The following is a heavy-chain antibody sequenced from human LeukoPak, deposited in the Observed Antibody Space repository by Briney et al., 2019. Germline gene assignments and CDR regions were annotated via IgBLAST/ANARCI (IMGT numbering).Heavy chain of an antibody. V-gene: IGHV3-23*01. D-gene: IGHD4-17*01. CDR2: ISGSGGST. J-gene: IGHJ4*02. Sequence: GGSLRLSCAASGFTFSSYGMSWVRQAPGKGLEWVSAISGSGGSTYYADSVKGRFTISRDNSKNTLYLQMNSLRAEDTAVFYCARDTVTTSRSFDYWGQGTLVTVSS. CDR1: GFTFSSYG. CDR3: ARDTVTTSRSFDY.